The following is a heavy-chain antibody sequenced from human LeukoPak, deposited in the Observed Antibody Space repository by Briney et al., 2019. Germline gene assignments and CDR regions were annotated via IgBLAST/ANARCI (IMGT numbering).Heavy chain of an antibody. CDR3: ARGTVVPAAGPGRYDHYVMDV. J-gene: IGHJ6*02. Sequence: ASVKVSCKASGGTFRSYVISWVRQAPGQGPEWMGGIIPIFGTANYAQKFQGRVTITADESTSTAYMVLSSLRSEDTAVYYCARGTVVPAAGPGRYDHYVMDVWGQGTTVTVSS. CDR2: IIPIFGTA. V-gene: IGHV1-69*13. CDR1: GGTFRSYV. D-gene: IGHD2-2*01.